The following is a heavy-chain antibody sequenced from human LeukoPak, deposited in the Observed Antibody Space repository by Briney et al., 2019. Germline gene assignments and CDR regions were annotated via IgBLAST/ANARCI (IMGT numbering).Heavy chain of an antibody. J-gene: IGHJ3*01. Sequence: GASVKVSCKASGYTFTSYAMNWVRQAPGQGLEWMGWINTNTGNPTYAQGFTGRFVFSLDTSVSTAYLQISSLKAEDTAVYYCARDHVKLTSSFHLFDAFDVWGQGTLVTVSS. CDR2: INTNTGNP. CDR3: ARDHVKLTSSFHLFDAFDV. D-gene: IGHD2-2*01. CDR1: GYTFTSYA. V-gene: IGHV7-4-1*02.